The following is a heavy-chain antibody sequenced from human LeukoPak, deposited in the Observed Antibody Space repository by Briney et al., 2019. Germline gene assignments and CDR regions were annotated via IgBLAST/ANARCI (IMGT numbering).Heavy chain of an antibody. CDR2: IYYSGST. CDR1: GGSISSYY. Sequence: PSETLSLTYTVSGGSISSYYWSWIRQPPGKGLEWIGYIYYSGSTNYNPSLKSRVTISVDTSKNQFSLKLSSVTAADTAVYYCARVGWFWGDSSGSIPPTDAFDIWGQGTMVTVSS. J-gene: IGHJ3*02. CDR3: ARVGWFWGDSSGSIPPTDAFDI. V-gene: IGHV4-59*01. D-gene: IGHD3-22*01.